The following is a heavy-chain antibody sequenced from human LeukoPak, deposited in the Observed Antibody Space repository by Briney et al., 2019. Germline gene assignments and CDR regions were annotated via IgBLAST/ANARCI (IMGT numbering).Heavy chain of an antibody. D-gene: IGHD2-2*02. Sequence: ASVKVSCKASGYTFTDYYMHWVRQAPGQGLEWMGWIDPRSGGTNFARKFQGRVTMTRDTSISTAYMELSRLTSDDTAVYYCTSSDYTSSDCWGQGTLVTVSS. V-gene: IGHV1-2*02. CDR2: IDPRSGGT. CDR3: TSSDYTSSDC. CDR1: GYTFTDYY. J-gene: IGHJ4*02.